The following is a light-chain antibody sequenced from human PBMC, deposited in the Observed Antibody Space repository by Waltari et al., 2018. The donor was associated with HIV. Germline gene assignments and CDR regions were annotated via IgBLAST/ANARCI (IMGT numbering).Light chain of an antibody. V-gene: IGKV3D-15*01. CDR3: QQYHHWPPLT. J-gene: IGKJ4*01. CDR2: HSS. CDR1: QNVDDK. Sequence: DILLTQSPATISVSPGGTVTVSCRASQNVDDKLAWYQQKPGQSPRPLIYHSSVRPAGVPTRFGGAGSATNFTLTITSLQSEDFALYFCQQYHHWPPLTFGGGSRVELK.